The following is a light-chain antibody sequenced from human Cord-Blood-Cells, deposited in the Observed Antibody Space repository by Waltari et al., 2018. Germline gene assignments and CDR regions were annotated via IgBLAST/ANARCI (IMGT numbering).Light chain of an antibody. CDR3: QQSYKTPWT. V-gene: IGKV1-39*01. Sequence: DIQMTQSPSSLSASVGDRVTITCRASQSISSYLNWYQQKPGKAPKLLIYAASRLQSGFPSRFSGSRSGKDFPIPISSLEPEGFATYYCQQSYKTPWTFGQGTKVEIK. CDR1: QSISSY. CDR2: AAS. J-gene: IGKJ1*01.